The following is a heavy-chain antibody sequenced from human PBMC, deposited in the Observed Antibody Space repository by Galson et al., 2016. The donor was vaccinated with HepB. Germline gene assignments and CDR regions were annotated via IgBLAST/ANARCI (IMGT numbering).Heavy chain of an antibody. CDR3: ARDADDILLVY. J-gene: IGHJ4*02. CDR1: GGTFNRDA. CDR2: IIPLFGTA. Sequence: SVKVSCKASGGTFNRDAISWMRQAPGQGLEWMGGIIPLFGTANYAQRFQGRVTIIADESTSTSYLELSSLKSEDTAAYYCARDADDILLVYWGQGTLVTVSS. V-gene: IGHV1-69*13. D-gene: IGHD2-21*01.